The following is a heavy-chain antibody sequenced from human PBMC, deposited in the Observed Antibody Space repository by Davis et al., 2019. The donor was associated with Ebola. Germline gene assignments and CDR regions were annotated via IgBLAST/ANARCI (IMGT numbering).Heavy chain of an antibody. V-gene: IGHV4-59*08. CDR2: IYYSGRT. D-gene: IGHD3-10*01. CDR3: ASRPITLVRDGAFDV. Sequence: MPSETLSLTCTVSGDSISTYYWSWIRQPPGKGLEWIGYIYYSGRTDYNPSLKSRVTISLDTSKNQFSLKLTSLTAADTAVYYCASRPITLVRDGAFDVWGQGTMVSVSS. CDR1: GDSISTYY. J-gene: IGHJ3*01.